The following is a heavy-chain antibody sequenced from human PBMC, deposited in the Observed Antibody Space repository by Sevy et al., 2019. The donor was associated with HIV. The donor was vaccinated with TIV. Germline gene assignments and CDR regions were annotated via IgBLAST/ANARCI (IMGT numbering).Heavy chain of an antibody. D-gene: IGHD3-22*01. CDR3: ARDRYYDASGYYYFDYGLDV. Sequence: GGSLRLSCAASGFTVSSNYMSWVRQAPGKGLEWVSTIYSGGSTFYADSVKGRFTISRDNSKNTLYLHMNSLRAEDTAVYYCARDRYYDASGYYYFDYGLDVWGQGTTVTVSS. CDR1: GFTVSSNY. V-gene: IGHV3-66*01. CDR2: IYSGGST. J-gene: IGHJ6*02.